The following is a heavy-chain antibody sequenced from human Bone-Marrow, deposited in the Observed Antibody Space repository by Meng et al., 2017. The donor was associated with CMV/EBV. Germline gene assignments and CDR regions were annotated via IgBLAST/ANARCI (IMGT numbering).Heavy chain of an antibody. V-gene: IGHV3-73*01. CDR3: TRSLYCSSTSCLDAFDI. CDR1: GFTFSGSA. J-gene: IGHJ3*02. Sequence: GESLKISCAASGFTFSGSAMHWVRQASGKGLEWVGRIRSKANSYATAYAASVKGRFTISRDDSKNTAYLQMNSLKTEDTAVYYCTRSLYCSSTSCLDAFDIWGQGTMVTVSS. D-gene: IGHD2-2*01. CDR2: IRSKANSYAT.